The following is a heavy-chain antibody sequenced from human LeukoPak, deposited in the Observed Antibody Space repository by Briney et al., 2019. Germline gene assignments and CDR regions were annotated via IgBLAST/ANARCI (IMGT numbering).Heavy chain of an antibody. CDR1: GGSISSYY. CDR2: IYYSGST. CDR3: AGYSGYDYYYYYGMDV. J-gene: IGHJ6*02. V-gene: IGHV4-59*01. D-gene: IGHD5-12*01. Sequence: SKTLSLTCTVSGGSISSYYWSWIRQPPGKGLEWIGYIYYSGSTNYNPSLKSRVTISVDTSKNQFSLKLSSVTAADTAVYYCAGYSGYDYYYYYGMDVWGQGTTVTVSS.